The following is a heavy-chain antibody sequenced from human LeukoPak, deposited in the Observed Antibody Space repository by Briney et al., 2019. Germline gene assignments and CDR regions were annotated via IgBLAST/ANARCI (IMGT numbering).Heavy chain of an antibody. D-gene: IGHD6-19*01. CDR2: INPNSGGT. J-gene: IGHJ4*02. CDR3: ARGRKQWLVAYYFDY. V-gene: IGHV1-2*02. Sequence: GASVKVSCKASGYTFTSYYMHWVRQAPGQGLEWMGWINPNSGGTNYAQKFQGRVTITTDESTSTAYMELSSLRSEDTAVYYCARGRKQWLVAYYFDYWGQGTLVTVSS. CDR1: GYTFTSYY.